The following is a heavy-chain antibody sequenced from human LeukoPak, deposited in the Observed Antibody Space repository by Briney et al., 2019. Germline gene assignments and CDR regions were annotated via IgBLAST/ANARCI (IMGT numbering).Heavy chain of an antibody. CDR3: ASRDSSGYSF. CDR1: GGSFSGYY. Sequence: PSETLSLTCAAYGGSFSGYYWSWIRQPPGKGLEWIGEINHSGSTNYNPSLKSRVTISVDTSKNQFSLKLSSVTAADTAFYYCASRDSSGYSFWGQGTLLTVSS. CDR2: INHSGST. D-gene: IGHD3-22*01. J-gene: IGHJ4*02. V-gene: IGHV4-34*01.